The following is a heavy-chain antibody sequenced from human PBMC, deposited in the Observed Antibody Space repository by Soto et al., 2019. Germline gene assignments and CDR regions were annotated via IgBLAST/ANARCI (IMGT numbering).Heavy chain of an antibody. CDR1: GYTFTSYG. Sequence: ASVKVSCKASGYTFTSYGISWVRQAPGQGLEWMGWISAYNGNTNYAQKLQGRVTMTTDTSTSTAYMELRSLRSDDTAVYYCASVETQRYYYGMYVWGQGTTVTVSS. CDR3: ASVETQRYYYGMYV. V-gene: IGHV1-18*01. CDR2: ISAYNGNT. J-gene: IGHJ6*02. D-gene: IGHD2-15*01.